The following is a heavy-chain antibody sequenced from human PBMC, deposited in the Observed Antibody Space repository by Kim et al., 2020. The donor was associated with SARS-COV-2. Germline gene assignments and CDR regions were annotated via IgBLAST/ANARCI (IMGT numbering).Heavy chain of an antibody. J-gene: IGHJ4*02. CDR1: GFTFTSSA. V-gene: IGHV1-58*01. CDR3: AADSYEILTGYRDD. D-gene: IGHD3-9*01. Sequence: SVKVSCKASGFTFTSSAVQWVRQARGQRLEWIGWIVVGSGNTNYAQKFQERVTITRDMSTRTAYMELRSLTSEDTAGYYCAADSYEILTGYRDDWGQVT. CDR2: IVVGSGNT.